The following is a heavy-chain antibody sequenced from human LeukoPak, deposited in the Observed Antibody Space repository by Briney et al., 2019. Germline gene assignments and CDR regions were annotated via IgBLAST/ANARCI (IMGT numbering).Heavy chain of an antibody. J-gene: IGHJ5*02. D-gene: IGHD6-6*01. V-gene: IGHV1-2*02. CDR2: INPNSGGT. CDR3: ARGGIAARHNWFDP. CDR1: GYTFTGYY. Sequence: ASVKVSCKASGYTFTGYYMHWVRQAPGQGLEWMGWINPNSGGTNYAQKLQGRVTMTRDTSISTAYMELSRLRSDDTAVYYCARGGIAARHNWFDPWGQGTLVTVSS.